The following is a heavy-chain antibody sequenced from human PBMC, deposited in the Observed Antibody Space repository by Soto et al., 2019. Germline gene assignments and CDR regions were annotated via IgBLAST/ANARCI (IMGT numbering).Heavy chain of an antibody. D-gene: IGHD6-19*01. CDR1: GFTFSSYA. CDR3: AKDHLFSGWTSGGYFDY. Sequence: EVQLLESGGGLVQPGGSLRLSCEASGFTFSSYAMSWVRQAPGKGLERVSVISGSVGTTYYADSVKGRFTISRDNSKNTLYLQMNNLRAEDTAVYYCAKDHLFSGWTSGGYFDYWGQGALVTVSS. CDR2: ISGSVGTT. J-gene: IGHJ4*02. V-gene: IGHV3-23*01.